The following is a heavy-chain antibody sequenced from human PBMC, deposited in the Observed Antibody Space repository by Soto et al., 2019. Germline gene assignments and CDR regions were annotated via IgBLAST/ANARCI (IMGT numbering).Heavy chain of an antibody. CDR2: ISPYNGNT. CDR1: GYTFTNFG. J-gene: IGHJ4*02. V-gene: IGHV1-18*01. D-gene: IGHD4-17*01. Sequence: QVQLVQSGAEVKKPGASVQVSCKASGYTFTNFGINWVRQAPGLGLEWVGWISPYNGNTQTVEKLQGRVTMTTDTSTSTAYMELRSLRSDDTAVYYCSRGRDYGDFDFDYWGQGTLVTVSS. CDR3: SRGRDYGDFDFDY.